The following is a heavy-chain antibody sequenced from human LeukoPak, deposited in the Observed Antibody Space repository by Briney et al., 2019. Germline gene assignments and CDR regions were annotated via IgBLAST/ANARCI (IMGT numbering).Heavy chain of an antibody. CDR1: GFTFSDYY. J-gene: IGHJ4*02. V-gene: IGHV3-11*04. CDR2: ISSSGSTI. CDR3: ARSGFLEWLLSHDY. Sequence: AGRSLRLSCAASGFTFSDYYMSWIRQAPGKGREWVSYISSSGSTIYYADSVKSRLTISRDNAKNSLYLQMNSLRAEDTAVYYCARSGFLEWLLSHDYWGQGTLVTVSS. D-gene: IGHD3-3*01.